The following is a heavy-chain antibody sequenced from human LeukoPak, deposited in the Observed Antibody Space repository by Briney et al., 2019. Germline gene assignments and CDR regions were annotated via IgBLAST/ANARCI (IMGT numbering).Heavy chain of an antibody. V-gene: IGHV1-2*06. Sequence: ASVKVSCKASGYTFTGYYMHWVRQAPAQGLEWVGRISPNSGGTNYAQQFQGRVTMTKDTAISRAYMELSRLRSDDTAVYYCASAPYSSGYYDYYYYMDVWGKGTTVTVSS. CDR2: ISPNSGGT. CDR1: GYTFTGYY. J-gene: IGHJ6*03. D-gene: IGHD3-22*01. CDR3: ASAPYSSGYYDYYYYMDV.